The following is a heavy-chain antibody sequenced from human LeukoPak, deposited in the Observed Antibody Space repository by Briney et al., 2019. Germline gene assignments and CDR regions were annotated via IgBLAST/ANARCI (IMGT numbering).Heavy chain of an antibody. V-gene: IGHV1-69-2*01. CDR2: VDPEDGET. CDR3: ATARYSSGWAFDY. Sequence: ASVKISCKVSGYTFTDYYMHWVQQAPGQGLEWMGLVDPEDGETIYAEKFQGRVTITADTSTDTAYMELSSLRSEDTAVYYCATARYSSGWAFDYWGQGTLVTVSS. D-gene: IGHD6-19*01. CDR1: GYTFTDYY. J-gene: IGHJ4*02.